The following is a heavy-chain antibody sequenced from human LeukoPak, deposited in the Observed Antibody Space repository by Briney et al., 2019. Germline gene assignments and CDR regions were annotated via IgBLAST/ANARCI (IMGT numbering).Heavy chain of an antibody. CDR3: ARNNDILTGYYNNPTFDY. V-gene: IGHV1-2*02. Sequence: ASVKVSCKASGYTFTGYYMHWVRQAPGQGLEWMGWINPNSGGTNYAQKFQGRVTITRDTSISTAYMELSRLRSDDTAVYYCARNNDILTGYYNNPTFDYWGQGTLVTVSS. J-gene: IGHJ4*02. CDR2: INPNSGGT. CDR1: GYTFTGYY. D-gene: IGHD3-9*01.